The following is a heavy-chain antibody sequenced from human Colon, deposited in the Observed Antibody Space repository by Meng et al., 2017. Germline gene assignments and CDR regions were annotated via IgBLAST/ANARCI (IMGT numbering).Heavy chain of an antibody. J-gene: IGHJ5*02. CDR2: ITASGGIT. V-gene: IGHV3-23*04. CDR1: GFTFSDYA. CDR3: AKADWIVVSWFDP. D-gene: IGHD3-22*01. Sequence: VALVESGGGGVQPGGSLSLTCAASGFTFSDYAMGWVRLAPGKGLEWAALITASGGITYHAESLKGRFTISRDNVKNTLDLQMDSLRAEDTALYYCAKADWIVVSWFDPWGQGILVTVSS.